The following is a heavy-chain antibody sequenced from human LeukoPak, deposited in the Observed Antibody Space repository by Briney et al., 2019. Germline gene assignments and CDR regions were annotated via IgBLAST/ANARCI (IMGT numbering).Heavy chain of an antibody. CDR2: IIPILGIA. CDR1: GGTFSSYT. J-gene: IGHJ4*02. V-gene: IGHV1-69*02. D-gene: IGHD6-19*01. CDR3: ARGEGSGWYLSFDY. Sequence: GSSVKVSRKASGGTFSSYTISWVRQAPGQGLEWMGRIIPILGIANYAQKFQGRVTITADKSTSTAYMELSSLRSEDTAAYYCARGEGSGWYLSFDYWGQGTLVTVSS.